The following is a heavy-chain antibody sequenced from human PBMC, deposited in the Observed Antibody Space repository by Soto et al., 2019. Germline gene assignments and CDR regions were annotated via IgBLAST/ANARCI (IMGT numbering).Heavy chain of an antibody. D-gene: IGHD3-10*01. CDR2: IYYSGST. CDR1: GGSVSSGSYY. J-gene: IGHJ4*02. V-gene: IGHV4-61*01. CDR3: ATSGSYYNIAPFDY. Sequence: SETLSLTCTVSGGSVSSGSYYWSWIRQPPGKGLEWIGYIYYSGSTNYNPSLKSRVTISVDTSKNQFSMKLSSVTAADTAVFYCATSGSYYNIAPFDYGGQGTLVTVSS.